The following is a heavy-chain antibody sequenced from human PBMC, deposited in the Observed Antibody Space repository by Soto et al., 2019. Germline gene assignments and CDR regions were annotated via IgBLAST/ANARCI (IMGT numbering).Heavy chain of an antibody. J-gene: IGHJ4*02. CDR3: ARWTGVGDTAWGLVD. CDR2: ISYDGSNK. CDR1: GFTFSNHG. Sequence: QVQLVQSGGGVVQPGTSLRLSCAASGFTFSNHGMHWVRQAPGKGLEWVAAISYDGSNKFYADSVKGRFTISRDNSXXPLHLQMYSRRGEDTAVYYCARWTGVGDTAWGLVDWGPGTPVTVSS. D-gene: IGHD1-26*01. V-gene: IGHV3-33*01.